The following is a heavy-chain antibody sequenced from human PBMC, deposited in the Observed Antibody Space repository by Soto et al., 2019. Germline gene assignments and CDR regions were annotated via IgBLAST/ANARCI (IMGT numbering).Heavy chain of an antibody. J-gene: IGHJ4*02. CDR3: AKTGGGIVVVVAALGY. D-gene: IGHD2-15*01. CDR2: ISGSGGST. V-gene: IGHV3-23*01. CDR1: GFTFSSYA. Sequence: EVQLLESGGGLVQPGGSLRLSCAASGFTFSSYAMSWVRQAPGKGLEWVSAISGSGGSTYYADSVKGRFTISRDNSKNTLYLQMNSLRAEDTAVYYGAKTGGGIVVVVAALGYWGQGTLVTVSS.